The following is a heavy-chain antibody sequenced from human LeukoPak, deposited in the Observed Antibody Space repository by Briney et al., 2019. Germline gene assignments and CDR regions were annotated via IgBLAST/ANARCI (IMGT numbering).Heavy chain of an antibody. J-gene: IGHJ4*02. D-gene: IGHD3-16*01. V-gene: IGHV3-21*01. CDR3: ARDLGGGFFDY. CDR2: ISSSRSYI. CDR1: GFIFSSYS. Sequence: GGSLRLSCAASGFIFSSYSINWVRQAPGKRLEWVSSISSSRSYIHYADSVKGRFTISRDDAKNSLYLQMSNLRAEDTAVYYCARDLGGGFFDYWGQGTLVTVSS.